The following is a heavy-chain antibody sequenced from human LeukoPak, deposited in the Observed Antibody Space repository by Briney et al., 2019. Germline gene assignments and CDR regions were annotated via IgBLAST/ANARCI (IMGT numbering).Heavy chain of an antibody. J-gene: IGHJ5*02. V-gene: IGHV4-34*01. CDR1: GGSFSGYY. D-gene: IGHD1-26*01. CDR2: INHSGST. CDR3: ARAGWSRKFDP. Sequence: SETLSLTCAVYGGSFSGYYCSSIRQPPGKGLEWIGEINHSGSTNYTPPPKSRVTISVDTSKNQFSLKLSSLTAADTAVYYCARAGWSRKFDPWGQGTPVTVSS.